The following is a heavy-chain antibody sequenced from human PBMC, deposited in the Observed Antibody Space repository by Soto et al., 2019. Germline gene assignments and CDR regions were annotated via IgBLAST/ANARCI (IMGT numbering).Heavy chain of an antibody. CDR1: GGTFRSYT. V-gene: IGHV1-69*02. J-gene: IGHJ6*03. D-gene: IGHD2-15*01. Sequence: QVQLVHSGAEVKKPGSSVKVSCKASGGTFRSYTISWVRQAPGQGLEWMGRIIPILGIANYAQKFQGSVTITADKSTSTAYMELSSLRSDDTAVYYCAGLYCSGGSCSYYYYYMDVWGKGTTVTVSS. CDR2: IIPILGIA. CDR3: AGLYCSGGSCSYYYYYMDV.